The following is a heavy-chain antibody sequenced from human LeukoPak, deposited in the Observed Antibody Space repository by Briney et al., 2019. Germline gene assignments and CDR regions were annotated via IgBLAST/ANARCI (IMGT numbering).Heavy chain of an antibody. V-gene: IGHV4-34*01. J-gene: IGHJ4*02. CDR1: GGSFSGYY. CDR3: ARSGPLLRYFDWSLYGFDY. CDR2: INHSGST. Sequence: SETLSLTCAVYGGSFSGYYWSWIRQPPGKGLEWIGEINHSGSTNYNPSLKSRVTISVDTSKNQFSLKLSSVTAADTAVYYCARSGPLLRYFDWSLYGFDYWGQGTLVTVSS. D-gene: IGHD3-9*01.